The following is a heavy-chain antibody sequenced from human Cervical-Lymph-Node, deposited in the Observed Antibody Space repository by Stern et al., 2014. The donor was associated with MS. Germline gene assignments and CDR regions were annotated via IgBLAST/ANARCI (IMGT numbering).Heavy chain of an antibody. Sequence: QLVESGPEVKTPGTSVKVSCKVSGFIFTSSAMQWVRQARGQRLEWIGWIVVGSGNTNYAQKFQQRVTITRDMSTSTAYMELSSLRSEDTAVYYCAGSGLGSDYYGMDDWGQGTTVTVSS. CDR3: AGSGLGSDYYGMDD. V-gene: IGHV1-58*02. CDR2: IVVGSGNT. J-gene: IGHJ6*02. D-gene: IGHD3-10*01. CDR1: GFIFTSSA.